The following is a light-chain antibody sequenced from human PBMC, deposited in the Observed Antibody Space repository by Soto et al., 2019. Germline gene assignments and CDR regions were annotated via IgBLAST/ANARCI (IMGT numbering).Light chain of an antibody. CDR3: VSYTSRTTYV. CDR1: SSDVGGSNF. V-gene: IGLV2-14*03. Sequence: QSVLAQPASVSDSPGQSITISCTGTSSDVGGSNFVSWYQQHPGKPPKLIIYDVANRPSGVSNRFSGSKSGSTASLIISRLQTEDEADYYCVSYTSRTTYVFGAGKKVTV. CDR2: DVA. J-gene: IGLJ1*01.